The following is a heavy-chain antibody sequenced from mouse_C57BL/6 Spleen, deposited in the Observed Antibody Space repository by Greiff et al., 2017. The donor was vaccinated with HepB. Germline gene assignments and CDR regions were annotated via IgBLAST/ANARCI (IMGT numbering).Heavy chain of an antibody. CDR3: ARNGPFDY. Sequence: QVQLQQPGAELVKPGASVKLSCKASGYTFTSYWMQWVKQRPGQGLEWIGEIDPSDSYTNYNQKFKGKATLTVDTSSSTAYMQLSSLTSEDSAVYYCARNGPFDYWGQGTTLTVSS. V-gene: IGHV1-50*01. CDR2: IDPSDSYT. J-gene: IGHJ2*01. CDR1: GYTFTSYW.